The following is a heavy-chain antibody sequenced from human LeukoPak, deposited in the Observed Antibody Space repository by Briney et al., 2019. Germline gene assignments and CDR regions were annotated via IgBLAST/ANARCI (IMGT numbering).Heavy chain of an antibody. Sequence: SETLSLTCTVSGDSISSGGYYWSWIRQPPGKGLEWIRYIYHSGSTYYNPSLKSRVTISVDRSKNQFSLKVSSVTAADTAVYYCARVDVRSDVWGKGTTVTVSS. CDR2: IYHSGST. V-gene: IGHV4-30-2*01. J-gene: IGHJ6*04. D-gene: IGHD2-2*03. CDR3: ARVDVRSDV. CDR1: GDSISSGGYY.